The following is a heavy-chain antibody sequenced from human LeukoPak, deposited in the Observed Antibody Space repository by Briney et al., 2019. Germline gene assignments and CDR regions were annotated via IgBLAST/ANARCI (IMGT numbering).Heavy chain of an antibody. V-gene: IGHV3-33*06. CDR2: IWSDGSRK. CDR3: AKDLGVLRSGERHPDNWFDS. D-gene: IGHD1-1*01. CDR1: GSTFSSYG. Sequence: GGSLRLSCAASGSTFSSYGMHWVRQAPGKGLVWVAVIWSDGSRKEYIDSVKDRFTVSRDNSKNTLYLQMNSLRAEDTALYFCAKDLGVLRSGERHPDNWFDSWGQGTLVTVSS. J-gene: IGHJ5*01.